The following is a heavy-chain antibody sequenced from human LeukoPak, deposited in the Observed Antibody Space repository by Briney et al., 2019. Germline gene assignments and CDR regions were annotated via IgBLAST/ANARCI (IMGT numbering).Heavy chain of an antibody. D-gene: IGHD3-16*01. CDR3: AIDVGELLTY. V-gene: IGHV1-24*01. J-gene: IGHJ4*02. Sequence: GASVKVSCKVSGYTLAELSMHWVRQSPGKGLEWMVGVDPEDGEIIYAQNFQGRVTMREDTSTDTAYMNLSSLRSEDTAVYYCAIDVGELLTYWGQGTLVTVSS. CDR2: VDPEDGEI. CDR1: GYTLAELS.